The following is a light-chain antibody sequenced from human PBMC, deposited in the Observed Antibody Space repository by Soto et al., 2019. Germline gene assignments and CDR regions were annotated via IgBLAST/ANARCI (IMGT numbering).Light chain of an antibody. CDR1: QSITSTC. V-gene: IGKV3-20*01. J-gene: IGKJ1*01. CDR2: GAS. CDR3: QQCDDLPRT. Sequence: EIVLTQSPGTLSLSPGDRATLSCWASQSITSTCLAWFQQKPGQAPRLLIYGASTRATGIPDRFSGSGSGIDFSLTISRLEPEDFAVYYCQQCDDLPRTFGQGTTVEIK.